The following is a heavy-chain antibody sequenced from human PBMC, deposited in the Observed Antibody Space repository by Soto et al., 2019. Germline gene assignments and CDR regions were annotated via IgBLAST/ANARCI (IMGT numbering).Heavy chain of an antibody. Sequence: GGSLRLSCAASGFTFSSYWMSWVRQAPGKGLEWVANIKQDGSEKYYVDSVKGRFTISRDNAKNSLYLQMNSLRAEDTAVYYCAREPFSYMVRGDGDGDYWGQGTLVTVSS. D-gene: IGHD3-10*01. J-gene: IGHJ4*02. V-gene: IGHV3-7*01. CDR3: AREPFSYMVRGDGDGDY. CDR1: GFTFSSYW. CDR2: IKQDGSEK.